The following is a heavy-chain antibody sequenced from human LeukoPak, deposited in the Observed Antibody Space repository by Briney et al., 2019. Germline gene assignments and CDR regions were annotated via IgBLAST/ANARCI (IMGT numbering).Heavy chain of an antibody. CDR2: IKSKTDGGTT. D-gene: IGHD3-10*01. CDR1: GFTFSNAW. V-gene: IGHV3-15*01. Sequence: GGSLRLSCAASGFTFSNAWMSWVRQAPGKGLEWVGRIKSKTDGGTTDYAASVKGRFTISRDDSKNTLYLQMNSLKTEDTAVYYCTTDPPKYYYGSGSYPYFDYWGQGTLVTVSS. J-gene: IGHJ4*02. CDR3: TTDPPKYYYGSGSYPYFDY.